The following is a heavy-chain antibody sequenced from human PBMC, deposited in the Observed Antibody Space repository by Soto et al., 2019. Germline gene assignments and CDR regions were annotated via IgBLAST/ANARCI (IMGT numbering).Heavy chain of an antibody. CDR2: INPSGGST. CDR1: GYTFTSYY. V-gene: IGHV1-46*01. CDR3: ARDEIVVVITRPRSVYGMDV. Sequence: ASVKVSCKASGYTFTSYYMHWVRQAPGQGLEWMGIINPSGGSTSYAQKFQGRVTMTRDTSTSTVYMELSGLRSEDTAVYYCARDEIVVVITRPRSVYGMDVWGQGTTVTVSS. J-gene: IGHJ6*02. D-gene: IGHD3-22*01.